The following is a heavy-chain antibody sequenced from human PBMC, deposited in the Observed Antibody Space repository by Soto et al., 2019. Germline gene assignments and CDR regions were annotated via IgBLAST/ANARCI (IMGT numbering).Heavy chain of an antibody. J-gene: IGHJ5*02. V-gene: IGHV3-74*01. CDR3: ARDRGGANWFDP. Sequence: EVQLVESGGGLVQPGGSLRLSCAASGFTFSSYWMHWVRQAPGKGLVWVSRINSGGSSTSYADSVKGRFTISRDNAKNTLYLQMNSLRAEDTAVYYCARDRGGANWFDPWGQGTLVTVSS. D-gene: IGHD3-16*01. CDR1: GFTFSSYW. CDR2: INSGGSST.